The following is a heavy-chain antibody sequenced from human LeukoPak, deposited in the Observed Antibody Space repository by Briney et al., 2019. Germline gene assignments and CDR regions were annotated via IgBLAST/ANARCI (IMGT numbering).Heavy chain of an antibody. V-gene: IGHV3-21*01. D-gene: IGHD2-21*01. CDR3: AREEGDETIDY. J-gene: IGHJ4*02. Sequence: GGSLRLSCAASGFTFGSYSMNWVRQAPGKGLEWVSSISSSSSYIYYADSVKGRFTISRDNAKNSLYLQMNSLRAEDTAVYYCAREEGDETIDYWGQGTLVTVSS. CDR1: GFTFGSYS. CDR2: ISSSSSYI.